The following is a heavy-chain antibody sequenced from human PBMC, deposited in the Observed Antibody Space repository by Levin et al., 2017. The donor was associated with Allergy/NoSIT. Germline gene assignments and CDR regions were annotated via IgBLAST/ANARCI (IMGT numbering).Heavy chain of an antibody. J-gene: IGHJ3*02. Sequence: LRLSCTVSGGSISSGGYYWSWIRQHPGKGLEWIGYIYYSGSTYYNPSLKSRVTISVDTSKNQFSLKLSSVTAADTAVYYCARGSGSYYNGAFDIWGQGTMVTVSS. CDR1: GGSISSGGYY. CDR3: ARGSGSYYNGAFDI. CDR2: IYYSGST. V-gene: IGHV4-31*03. D-gene: IGHD3-10*01.